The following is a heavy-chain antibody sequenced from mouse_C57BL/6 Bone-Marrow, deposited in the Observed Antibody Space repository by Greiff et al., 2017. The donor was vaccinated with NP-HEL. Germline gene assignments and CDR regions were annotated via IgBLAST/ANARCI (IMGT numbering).Heavy chain of an antibody. Sequence: QVQLQQPGAELVKPGASVKMSCKASGYTFTSYWITWVKQRPGQGLEWIGDIYPGSGSTNYNEKFKSKATLTVDTSSSTAYMQLSSLTSEDSAVYYCARRRVYDYDGYFDVWGTGTTVTVSS. CDR1: GYTFTSYW. V-gene: IGHV1-55*01. J-gene: IGHJ1*03. CDR2: IYPGSGST. D-gene: IGHD2-4*01. CDR3: ARRRVYDYDGYFDV.